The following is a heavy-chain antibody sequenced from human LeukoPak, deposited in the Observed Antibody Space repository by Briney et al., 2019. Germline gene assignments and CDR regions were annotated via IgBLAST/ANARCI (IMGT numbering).Heavy chain of an antibody. CDR2: INSDGSST. CDR3: ARDPIPATAIPEN. Sequence: PGGSLRLSCAASGFILSSYWIHGVRQAPGKGLVWVSRINSDGSSTTYADSVKGRFTISRDSAKNTLYLQMNRLRAEDTAVYYCARDPIPATAIPENWGQGTLVTVSS. J-gene: IGHJ4*02. CDR1: GFILSSYW. D-gene: IGHD2-2*02. V-gene: IGHV3-74*01.